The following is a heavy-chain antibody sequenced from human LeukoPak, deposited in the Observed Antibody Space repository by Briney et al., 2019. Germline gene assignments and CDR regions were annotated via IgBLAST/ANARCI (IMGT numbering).Heavy chain of an antibody. CDR3: ARDEADSRTYATT. J-gene: IGHJ5*02. CDR2: ISSSSGTI. D-gene: IGHD3-22*01. CDR1: GFTFSSYS. V-gene: IGHV3-48*01. Sequence: GGSLRLSCAAFGFTFSSYSMNWVRQAPGKGLEWVSYISSSSGTIYYADSLRGRFTISRDNAKNSLYLQMNSLRVEDTAVYYCARDEADSRTYATTWGQGTLVTVSS.